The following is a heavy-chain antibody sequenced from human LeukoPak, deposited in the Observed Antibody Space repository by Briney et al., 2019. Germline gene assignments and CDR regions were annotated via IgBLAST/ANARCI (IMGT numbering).Heavy chain of an antibody. CDR1: GFTFSDYY. CDR3: ARDQRWLRGWHDFDI. CDR2: IISSGSTI. J-gene: IGHJ3*02. V-gene: IGHV3-11*01. Sequence: KPGGSLRLSCAASGFTFSDYYMNWIRQAPGKGLEWVSYIISSGSTIYYADSVKGRFTISSDNAKNSLYLQMNSLRAEDTEVYYCARDQRWLRGWHDFDIWGQGTMVTVSS. D-gene: IGHD5-24*01.